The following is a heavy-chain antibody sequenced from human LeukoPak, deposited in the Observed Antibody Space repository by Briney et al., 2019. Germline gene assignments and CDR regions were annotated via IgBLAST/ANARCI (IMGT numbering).Heavy chain of an antibody. Sequence: SETLSLTCTVSGGSISSSSYYWGWIRQPPGKGLEWIGSIYYSGSTNYNPSLKSRVTISVDTSKNQFSLKLSSVTAADTAVYYCARVVVVVAAGWFDPWGQGILVTVSS. D-gene: IGHD2-15*01. J-gene: IGHJ5*02. CDR3: ARVVVVVAAGWFDP. CDR1: GGSISSSSYY. CDR2: IYYSGST. V-gene: IGHV4-39*07.